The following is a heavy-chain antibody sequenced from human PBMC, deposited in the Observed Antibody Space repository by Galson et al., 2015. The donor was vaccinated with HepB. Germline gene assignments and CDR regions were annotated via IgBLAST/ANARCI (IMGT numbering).Heavy chain of an antibody. D-gene: IGHD3-10*01. Sequence: QSGAEVTKPGESLRISCKGSGYSFTSYWITWVRQMPGKGLEWMGRIDPTDSYTNYSPSFQGHVSFSADKSISTAYLQWSSLKASDTAMDYCARQEFEEESRSPYGMDVWGQGTTVTVSS. J-gene: IGHJ6*02. V-gene: IGHV5-10-1*01. CDR3: ARQEFEEESRSPYGMDV. CDR2: IDPTDSYT. CDR1: GYSFTSYW.